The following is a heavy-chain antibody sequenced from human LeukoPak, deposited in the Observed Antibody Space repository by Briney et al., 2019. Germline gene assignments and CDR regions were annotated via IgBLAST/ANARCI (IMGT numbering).Heavy chain of an antibody. D-gene: IGHD4-17*01. CDR2: IYYSGST. CDR3: ARGAVTRRRTRFDY. Sequence: SETLSLTCTVSGGSISSSSYYWGWIRQPPGKGLEWIGSIYYSGSTYYNPSLKSRVTISVDTSKNQFSLKLSSVTAADTAVYYCARGAVTRRRTRFDYWGQGTLVTVSS. J-gene: IGHJ4*02. CDR1: GGSISSSSYY. V-gene: IGHV4-39*01.